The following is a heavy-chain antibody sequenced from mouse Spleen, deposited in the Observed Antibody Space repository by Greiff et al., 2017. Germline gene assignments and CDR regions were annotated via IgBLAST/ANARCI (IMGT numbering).Heavy chain of an antibody. D-gene: IGHD2-2*01. Sequence: EVKLVESGGGLVKPGGSLKLSCAASGFTFSSYGMSWVRQTPEKRLEWVATISGGGSYTYYPDSVKGRFTISRDNAKNNLYLQMSSLRSEDTALYYCARCGYGYHYYAMDYWGQGTSVTVSS. J-gene: IGHJ4*01. CDR1: GFTFSSYG. V-gene: IGHV5-9-2*01. CDR3: ARCGYGYHYYAMDY. CDR2: ISGGGSYT.